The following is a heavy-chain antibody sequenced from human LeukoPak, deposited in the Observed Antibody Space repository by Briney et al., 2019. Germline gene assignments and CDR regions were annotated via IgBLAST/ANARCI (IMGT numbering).Heavy chain of an antibody. CDR3: ARDPTWTAGYFDY. V-gene: IGHV4-59*01. CDR1: GASISNSY. D-gene: IGHD1-1*01. CDR2: IYESGGT. Sequence: SETLSLTCTVSGASISNSYWSWIRQPPGEGLEWIWYIYESGGTKYNPSPKSRATISVDTSKNQFSLKLSSVTAADTAVYYCARDPTWTAGYFDYWGQGTLVTVSS. J-gene: IGHJ4*02.